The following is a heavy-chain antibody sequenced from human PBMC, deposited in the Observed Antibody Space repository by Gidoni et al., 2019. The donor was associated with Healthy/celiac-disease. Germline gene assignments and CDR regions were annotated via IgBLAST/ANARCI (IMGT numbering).Heavy chain of an antibody. CDR3: TRDGPYYDILTGYYGLDY. CDR1: GFTFSSFN. J-gene: IGHJ4*02. Sequence: QVQLVESGGGVVQPGRSLRVSCAASGFTFSSFNMNWVRRAPGRGLEWVAGISYDGNKKYYADSVKGRFTISRDNSKNTLYLQMNSLRAEDTAVYYCTRDGPYYDILTGYYGLDYWGQGTLLTVSS. CDR2: ISYDGNKK. D-gene: IGHD3-9*01. V-gene: IGHV3-30*01.